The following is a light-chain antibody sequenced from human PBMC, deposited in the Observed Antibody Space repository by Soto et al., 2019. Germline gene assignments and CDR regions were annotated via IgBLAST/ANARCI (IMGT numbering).Light chain of an antibody. V-gene: IGKV1-39*01. CDR1: QSISKD. Sequence: DIQMTQSPSSLSASVGDRVTLTCRASQSISKDLNWYQQKPGEAPILLIYDASTLQSGVPSRFSGAVSGTDFTLTITNLQPEDFATYFCQQSYSTPWTFGLGTKLDIK. CDR2: DAS. J-gene: IGKJ1*01. CDR3: QQSYSTPWT.